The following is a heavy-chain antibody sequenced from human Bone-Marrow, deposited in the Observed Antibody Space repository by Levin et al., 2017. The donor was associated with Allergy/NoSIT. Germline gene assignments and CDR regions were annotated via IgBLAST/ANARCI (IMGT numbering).Heavy chain of an antibody. J-gene: IGHJ4*02. D-gene: IGHD4-17*01. CDR1: GFTFSSYS. Sequence: GESLKISCAASGFTFSSYSINWVRQAPGKGLEWVSYISGSSGTLYYADSVKGRFTISRDNAKNSLYLQMNSLRAEDTAVYYCARGSDYGDYDYWGQGTLVTVSS. CDR2: ISGSSGTL. CDR3: ARGSDYGDYDY. V-gene: IGHV3-48*01.